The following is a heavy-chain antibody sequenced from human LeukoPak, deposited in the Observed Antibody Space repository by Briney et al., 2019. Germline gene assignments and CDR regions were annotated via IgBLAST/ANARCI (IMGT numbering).Heavy chain of an antibody. D-gene: IGHD2/OR15-2a*01. CDR2: IYTSGST. J-gene: IGHJ5*02. CDR1: GGSISSYY. V-gene: IGHV4-4*07. Sequence: SETLSLTCTVSGGSISSYYWSWIRQPAGKGLEWIGRIYTSGSTNYNPSLKGRLTMSVGTSKNQFSLKLSSVTAADTAVYYCARDTLSWFDPWGQGTLVTVSS. CDR3: ARDTLSWFDP.